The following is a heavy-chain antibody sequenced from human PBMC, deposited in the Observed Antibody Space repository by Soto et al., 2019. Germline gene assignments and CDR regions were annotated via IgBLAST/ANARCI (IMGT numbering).Heavy chain of an antibody. V-gene: IGHV4-30-4*01. D-gene: IGHD4-17*01. Sequence: SETLSLTCPFSGGSISSGDYYWSWIRKTPGKGLEWIGYIYYSGNTYYNPSLKSRVTISIDTSKNQFSLNLRSLTAADTAVYYCARDRRDYGDYRGRFDPWGQGTLVTVSS. J-gene: IGHJ5*02. CDR3: ARDRRDYGDYRGRFDP. CDR2: IYYSGNT. CDR1: GGSISSGDYY.